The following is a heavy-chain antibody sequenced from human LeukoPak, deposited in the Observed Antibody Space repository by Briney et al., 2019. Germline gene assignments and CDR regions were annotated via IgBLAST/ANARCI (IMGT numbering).Heavy chain of an antibody. V-gene: IGHV4-39*01. J-gene: IGHJ4*02. CDR2: IYYSGST. CDR3: ARHRGPEDFWSAGDY. Sequence: PSETLSLTCTVSGGSISSSSYYWGWIRQPPGKGLEWIGSIYYSGSTYYNPSLKSRVTISVDTSKNQFSLKLSSVTAADTAVYYCARHRGPEDFWSAGDYWGQGTLVTVSS. D-gene: IGHD3-3*01. CDR1: GGSISSSSYY.